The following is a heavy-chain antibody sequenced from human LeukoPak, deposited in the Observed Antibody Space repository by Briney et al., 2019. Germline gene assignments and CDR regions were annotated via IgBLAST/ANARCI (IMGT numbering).Heavy chain of an antibody. D-gene: IGHD3-10*01. Sequence: GGSLRLSCAASGFTVSSNYMSWVRQAPGKGLEWVSVFYSGGSTYYADSVKGRFTISRDNSKNTLYLQMNSLRAEDTAVYYCHSYGSGSYLPFDYWGQGTLVTVSS. CDR3: HSYGSGSYLPFDY. J-gene: IGHJ4*02. CDR1: GFTVSSNY. CDR2: FYSGGST. V-gene: IGHV3-53*01.